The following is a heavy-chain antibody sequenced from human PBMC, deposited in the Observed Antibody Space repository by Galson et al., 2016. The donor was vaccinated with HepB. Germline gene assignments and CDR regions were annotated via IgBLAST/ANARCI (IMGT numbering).Heavy chain of an antibody. J-gene: IGHJ4*02. Sequence: PALVKPTQTLTLTCTFSGFSLSTSGMSVSWIRQPPGKTLEWLALIDWDDDKFHSTSLKTRLTISKDTSKNQVVLTMTNMDPVDTATYYCARTPLQYYYGSGIYYFYYWGQGTLVTVSS. CDR1: GFSLSTSGMS. D-gene: IGHD3-10*01. CDR3: ARTPLQYYYGSGIYYFYY. V-gene: IGHV2-70*01. CDR2: IDWDDDK.